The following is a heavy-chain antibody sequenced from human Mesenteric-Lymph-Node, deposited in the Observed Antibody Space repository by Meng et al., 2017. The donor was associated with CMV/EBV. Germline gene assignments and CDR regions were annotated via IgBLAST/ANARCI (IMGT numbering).Heavy chain of an antibody. CDR3: ASSAGSGSYYFWFAP. CDR2: ISSSSSTI. CDR1: GFTFSSYS. V-gene: IGHV3-48*04. D-gene: IGHD1-26*01. Sequence: GGSLRLSCAASGFTFSSYSMNWVRQAPGKGLEWVSYISSSSSTIYYADSVKGRFTISRDNAKNSLYLQMNSLRAEDTAVYYCASSAGSGSYYFWFAPWGQGTLVTVSS. J-gene: IGHJ5*02.